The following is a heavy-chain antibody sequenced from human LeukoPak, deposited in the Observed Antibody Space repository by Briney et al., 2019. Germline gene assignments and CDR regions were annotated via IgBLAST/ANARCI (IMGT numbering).Heavy chain of an antibody. CDR1: GGSISSYY. CDR2: IYYSGST. V-gene: IGHV4-59*01. D-gene: IGHD2-2*01. J-gene: IGHJ5*02. Sequence: SETLSLTCTVSGGSISSYYWSWIRQPPGKGLEWIGYIYYSGSTNYNPSLKSRVTISVDTSKNQFSLKLSSVTAADTAVYYCARGTYCSSTSCYDKNWFDPWGQGTLVTVSS. CDR3: ARGTYCSSTSCYDKNWFDP.